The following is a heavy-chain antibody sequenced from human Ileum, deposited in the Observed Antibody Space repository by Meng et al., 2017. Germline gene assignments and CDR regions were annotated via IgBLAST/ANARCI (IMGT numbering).Heavy chain of an antibody. J-gene: IGHJ4*02. CDR3: SGASSSSYLGY. CDR2: INPKSGIR. D-gene: IGHD6-13*01. CDR1: GYTFTDYY. V-gene: IGHV1-2*06. Sequence: VQLGQAGAEGKKPGAAVKVSCKTSGYTFTDYYIKWLRQAPGQGLEWMGRINPKSGIRHYAQKFQGRVTMTSDTSTSTAYMEVSGLTSDDTAVYYCSGASSSSYLGYWGQGTLVTVSS.